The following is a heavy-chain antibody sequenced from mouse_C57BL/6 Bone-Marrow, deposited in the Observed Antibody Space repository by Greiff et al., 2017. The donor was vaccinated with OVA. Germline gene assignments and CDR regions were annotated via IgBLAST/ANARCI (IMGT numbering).Heavy chain of an antibody. CDR1: GYTFTSYW. CDR3: ARKGNPHWYFDV. J-gene: IGHJ1*03. D-gene: IGHD2-1*01. V-gene: IGHV1-50*01. Sequence: QVQLKQPGAELVKPGASVKLSCKASGYTFTSYWMQWVKQRPGQGLEWIGEIDPSDSYTNYNQKFKGKATLTVDTSSSTAYTQLSSLTSEDSAVYYCARKGNPHWYFDVWGTGTTVTVSS. CDR2: IDPSDSYT.